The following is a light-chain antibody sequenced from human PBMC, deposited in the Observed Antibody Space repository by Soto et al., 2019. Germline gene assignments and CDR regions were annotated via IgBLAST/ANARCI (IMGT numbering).Light chain of an antibody. CDR1: LGIVNS. J-gene: IGKJ4*01. V-gene: IGKV1-27*01. CDR2: TTS. CDR3: QQGYSAPLT. Sequence: DIQLTESTSSLSASVGDRGTVSCRPSLGIVNSLAWYQQKPGTVPKLLIHTTSTLQSGDPSRFSDSGSGTEFTLTISSLQPEDFATYYCQQGYSAPLTFGGGSEV.